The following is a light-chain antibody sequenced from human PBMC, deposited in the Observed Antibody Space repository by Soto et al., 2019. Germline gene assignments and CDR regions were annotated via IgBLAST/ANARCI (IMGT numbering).Light chain of an antibody. CDR2: GNT. CDR3: QSYDDSLSVDYV. J-gene: IGLJ1*01. V-gene: IGLV1-40*01. CDR1: SSNIGSTYD. Sequence: QSVLTQPPSVSGAPGQRVTISCTGSSSNIGSTYDVQWYQQLPGTAPKLLIHGNTDRPSGVPDRFSGSKSGTSASLAITGLQADDEADYCQSYDDSLSVDYVFGTGTKLTVL.